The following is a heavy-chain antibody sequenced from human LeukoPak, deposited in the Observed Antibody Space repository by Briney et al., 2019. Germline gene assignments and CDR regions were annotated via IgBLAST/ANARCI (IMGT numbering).Heavy chain of an antibody. J-gene: IGHJ3*02. CDR2: IIPIFGTA. D-gene: IGHD1/OR15-1a*01. CDR3: ARAKGTRTNAFDI. Sequence: ASVRGSCRASGGTISSDAISWVRQAPGQGLEWMGGIIPIFGTANYAQKFQGKVTITTDESTSTAYMELSSLRSEDTAVYYCARAKGTRTNAFDIWGQGTMVTVSS. CDR1: GGTISSDA. V-gene: IGHV1-69*05.